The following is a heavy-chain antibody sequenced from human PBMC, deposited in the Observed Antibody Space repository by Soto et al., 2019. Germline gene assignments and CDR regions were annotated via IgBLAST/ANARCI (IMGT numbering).Heavy chain of an antibody. CDR1: GYSFSRYG. Sequence: ASVQVSCKASGYSFSRYGISWVRQAPGQGLDWMGWISASGDTNYAQKLQGRVTVTADTSTSTAYMELRSLRSDDTAVYYCVRSGYLNRDFDFWGQGTLVTVSS. CDR3: VRSGYLNRDFDF. J-gene: IGHJ4*02. D-gene: IGHD3-22*01. CDR2: ISASGDT. V-gene: IGHV1-18*04.